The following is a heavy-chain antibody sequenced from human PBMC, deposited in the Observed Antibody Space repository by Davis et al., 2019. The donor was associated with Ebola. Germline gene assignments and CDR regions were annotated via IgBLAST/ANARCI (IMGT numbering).Heavy chain of an antibody. CDR3: ARDGRIAAAGMDFEY. J-gene: IGHJ4*02. D-gene: IGHD6-13*01. CDR2: INPKSGGT. Sequence: ASVKVSCKASGYTFTGYYMQWVRQAPGQGLEWMGWINPKSGGTKYVQKFQGRVTMTRDTSIRTAYMELSRLRSDDTAVYYCARDGRIAAAGMDFEYWGQGTLVTVSS. CDR1: GYTFTGYY. V-gene: IGHV1-2*02.